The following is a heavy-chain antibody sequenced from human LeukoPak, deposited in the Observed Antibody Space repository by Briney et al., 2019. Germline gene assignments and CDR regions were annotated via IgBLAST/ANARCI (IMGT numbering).Heavy chain of an antibody. J-gene: IGHJ3*02. D-gene: IGHD5-18*01. CDR3: ARPIRGYSYGYDAFDI. Sequence: PGGSLRLPCAASGFTFSSYSMNWVRQAPGKGLEWVSSISSSSSYIYYADSVKGRFTISRDNAKNSLYLQMNSLRAEDTAVYYCARPIRGYSYGYDAFDIWGQGTMVTVSS. CDR1: GFTFSSYS. V-gene: IGHV3-21*01. CDR2: ISSSSSYI.